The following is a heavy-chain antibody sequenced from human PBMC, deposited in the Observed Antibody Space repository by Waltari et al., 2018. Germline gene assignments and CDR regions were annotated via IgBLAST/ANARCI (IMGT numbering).Heavy chain of an antibody. CDR1: GGSISSGSYY. D-gene: IGHD6-19*01. CDR2: IYTSGST. Sequence: QVQLQESGPGLVKPSQTLSLTCTVSGGSISSGSYYWSWIRQPAGKGLEWIGYIYTSGSTNYNPSLKSRVTISVDTSKNQFSLKLSSVTAADTAVYYCARAEYSSGWYYWGQGTLVTVSS. J-gene: IGHJ4*02. CDR3: ARAEYSSGWYY. V-gene: IGHV4-61*09.